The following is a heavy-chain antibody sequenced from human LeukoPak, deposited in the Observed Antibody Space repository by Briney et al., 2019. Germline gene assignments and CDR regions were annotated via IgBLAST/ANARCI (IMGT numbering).Heavy chain of an antibody. Sequence: SGGSLRLSCAASGFTFSSYWMHWVRQAPGKGPVWVSRINSAGSSTIYADSVKGRFTISRDNAKNTLYLQMNSLRAEDTAVYYCARDGAAMVDYWGQGTLVTVSS. J-gene: IGHJ4*02. CDR2: INSAGSST. D-gene: IGHD5-18*01. V-gene: IGHV3-74*01. CDR3: ARDGAAMVDY. CDR1: GFTFSSYW.